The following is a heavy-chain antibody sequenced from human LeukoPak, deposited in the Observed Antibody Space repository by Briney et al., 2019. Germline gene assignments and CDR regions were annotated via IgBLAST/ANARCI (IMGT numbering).Heavy chain of an antibody. D-gene: IGHD3-10*01. CDR3: LRSHGAC. V-gene: IGHV4-39*01. J-gene: IGHJ4*02. CDR1: GGSISSSGYL. CDR2: IRYSGST. Sequence: PSETLSLTCGVSGGSISSSGYLWGWIRQPPGKGLELIGNIRYSGSTYYNPSLKSRVTISVDTSKNQFSLKLSSVTAADTAVYYCLRSHGACWGQGTLVTVSS.